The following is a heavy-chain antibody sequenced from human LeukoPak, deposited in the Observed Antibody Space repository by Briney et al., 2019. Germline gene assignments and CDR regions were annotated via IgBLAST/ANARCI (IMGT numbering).Heavy chain of an antibody. D-gene: IGHD3-9*01. V-gene: IGHV3-23*01. J-gene: IGHJ4*02. CDR3: AKWGDYDVLTGYYVSDY. CDR1: GFTFSNYA. CDR2: ITGAGSGI. Sequence: PGGSLRLSCAASGFTFSNYAMSWVRQAPGKGLEWVSAITGAGSGIYYADSMKGRFTISRDNSKNTLYLQINSLRAEDTAVYYCAKWGDYDVLTGYYVSDYWGQGTLVTVSS.